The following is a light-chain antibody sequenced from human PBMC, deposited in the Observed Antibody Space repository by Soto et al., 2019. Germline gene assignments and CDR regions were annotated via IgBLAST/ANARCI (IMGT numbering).Light chain of an antibody. V-gene: IGKV1-9*01. Sequence: DIQLTQSPSVLSASVGDTVTITCRASQALSNYLAWYQQKPGKAPDLLIYSASTLQSGVPSGFSGSGSETEFSLTIRALQPEDFATYYCQQLSRYPLTFGGGTKVDTK. CDR1: QALSNY. J-gene: IGKJ4*01. CDR2: SAS. CDR3: QQLSRYPLT.